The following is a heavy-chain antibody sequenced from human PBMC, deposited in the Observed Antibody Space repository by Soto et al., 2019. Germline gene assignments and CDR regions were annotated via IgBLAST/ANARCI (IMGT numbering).Heavy chain of an antibody. D-gene: IGHD3-3*02. J-gene: IGHJ5*02. CDR1: GDSISSSSYY. V-gene: IGHV4-39*01. CDR2: IHYRANS. Sequence: PSETLSLTGAVSGDSISSSSYYWAWIRQPPGKGLEWIGSIHYRANSYYSPSLKSRITISVDTSKNQISLRLSSVTAADTAVYYCARPLQLAVSGFDPWGQGTLVTVSS. CDR3: ARPLQLAVSGFDP.